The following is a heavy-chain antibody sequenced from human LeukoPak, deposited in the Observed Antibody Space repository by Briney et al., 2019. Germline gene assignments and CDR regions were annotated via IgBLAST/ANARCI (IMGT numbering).Heavy chain of an antibody. Sequence: AASVKVSCKASGYTFTSYAMHWVRQAPGQRLEWMGWINAGNGNTKYSQKFQGRVTITADKSTSTAYMELSSLRSEDTAVYYCADTVTTDGGWFDPWGQGTLVTVSS. CDR3: ADTVTTDGGWFDP. V-gene: IGHV1-3*01. CDR1: GYTFTSYA. J-gene: IGHJ5*02. CDR2: INAGNGNT. D-gene: IGHD4-11*01.